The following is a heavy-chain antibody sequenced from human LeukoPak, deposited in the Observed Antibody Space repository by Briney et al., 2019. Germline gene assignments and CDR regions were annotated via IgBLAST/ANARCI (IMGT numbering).Heavy chain of an antibody. CDR2: IYYSGST. D-gene: IGHD2-2*01. Sequence: SETLSLTCTVFGGSISSSSYYWGWIRQPPGKGLEWIGSIYYSGSTYYNPSLKSRVTISVDTSKNQFSLKLSSVTAADTAVYYCARPGVPAAIFHWGQGTLVTVSS. CDR3: ARPGVPAAIFH. V-gene: IGHV4-39*01. J-gene: IGHJ4*02. CDR1: GGSISSSSYY.